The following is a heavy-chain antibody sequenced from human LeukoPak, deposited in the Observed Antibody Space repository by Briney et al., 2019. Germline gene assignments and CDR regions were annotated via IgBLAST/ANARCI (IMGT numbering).Heavy chain of an antibody. J-gene: IGHJ5*02. D-gene: IGHD6-13*01. Sequence: PSETLSLTCAVYGGSFSGYYWSWIRQPPGKGLEWIGEINQSGSTNYNPSLKSRVTISVDTSKNQFSLKLSSVTAADTAVYYCASQTPRIAAAGNWFDPWGQGTLVTVSS. CDR1: GGSFSGYY. CDR3: ASQTPRIAAAGNWFDP. V-gene: IGHV4-34*01. CDR2: INQSGST.